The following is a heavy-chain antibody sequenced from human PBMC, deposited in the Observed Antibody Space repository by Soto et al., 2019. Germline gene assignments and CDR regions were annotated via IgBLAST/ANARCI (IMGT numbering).Heavy chain of an antibody. V-gene: IGHV3-33*01. J-gene: IGHJ4*02. CDR1: GFTFSSYG. CDR2: IWYDGSNK. Sequence: GGSLRLSCAASGFTFSSYGMHWVRQAPGKGLEWVAVIWYDGSNKYYADSVKGRFTISRDNSKNTLYLQMNSLRAEDTAVYYCARDLGHSGSYLFDYWGQGTLVTVSS. D-gene: IGHD1-26*01. CDR3: ARDLGHSGSYLFDY.